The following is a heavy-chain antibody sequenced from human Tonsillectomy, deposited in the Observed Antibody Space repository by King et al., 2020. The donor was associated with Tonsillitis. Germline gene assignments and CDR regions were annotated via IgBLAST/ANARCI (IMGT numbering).Heavy chain of an antibody. CDR1: GFTFSSYS. V-gene: IGHV3-21*01. Sequence: EVQLVESGGGLVKPGGSLRLSCAASGFTFSSYSMNWVRQAPGKGLEWVSSISSSSSYIYYADSVKGRLTISRDNAKNSLYLQMNSLRAEDTAVYYCARGGGSGTDGGMDVWGQGTTVTVSS. CDR3: ARGGGSGTDGGMDV. D-gene: IGHD1-1*01. CDR2: ISSSSSYI. J-gene: IGHJ6*02.